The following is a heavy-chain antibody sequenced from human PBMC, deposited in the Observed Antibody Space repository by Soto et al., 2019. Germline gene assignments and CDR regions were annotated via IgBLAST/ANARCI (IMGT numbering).Heavy chain of an antibody. CDR3: ARGPYGDYEVGAFDI. CDR1: GGSFSGYY. V-gene: IGHV4-34*01. J-gene: IGHJ3*02. D-gene: IGHD4-17*01. CDR2: INHSGST. Sequence: QVQLQQWGAGLLKPSETLSLTCAVYGGSFSGYYWSWIRQPPGKGLEWIGEINHSGSTNYNPSLKSRVNNAVDTPKNQFSLKLGSVTAADTAVYDCARGPYGDYEVGAFDIWGQGTMVTVSS.